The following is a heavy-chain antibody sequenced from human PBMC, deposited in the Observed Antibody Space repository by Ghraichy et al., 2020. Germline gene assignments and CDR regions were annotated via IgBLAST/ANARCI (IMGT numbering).Heavy chain of an antibody. CDR1: GFTFRSYW. D-gene: IGHD3-22*01. J-gene: IGHJ4*02. CDR3: ARDTSDSSGYYASNIFDY. CDR2: TNNDGSNT. V-gene: IGHV3-74*01. Sequence: LSLTCAASGFTFRSYWMHWVRQAPGKGLVWVSRTNNDGSNTRYADSVKGRFTISRDNAKNTLYLQMNSLRAEDTAVYYCARDTSDSSGYYASNIFDYWGQGTLVTVSS.